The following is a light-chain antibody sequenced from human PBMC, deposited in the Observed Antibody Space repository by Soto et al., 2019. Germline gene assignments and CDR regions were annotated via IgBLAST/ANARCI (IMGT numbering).Light chain of an antibody. CDR2: AAS. CDR3: QQRSRWPRDT. CDR1: QNVGHN. V-gene: IGKV3-11*01. J-gene: IGKJ2*01. Sequence: EVVLTQSPATLSLSPGESATLSCRASQNVGHNLAWYQQTPGQAPRLLIYAASDRATGIPARFRGSGSDTDFTLTITSVEPEDCAGYYCQQRSRWPRDTFGQGTKLEIK.